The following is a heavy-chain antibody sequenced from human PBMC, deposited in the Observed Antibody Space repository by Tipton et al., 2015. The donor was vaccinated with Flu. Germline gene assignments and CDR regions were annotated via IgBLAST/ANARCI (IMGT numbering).Heavy chain of an antibody. CDR2: IRSKVNSYTT. CDR3: TSLCTSPTCVSGGEAFDY. V-gene: IGHV3-73*01. Sequence: QLVQSGGDLIQPGGSLRLSCAATGFTFSGSAMHWVRQASGKGLEWVGRIRSKVNSYTTEYAASVKGRFTISRDDSRNTAYLLMNSLKTGDTAVYYCTSLCTSPTCVSGGEAFDYWGQGILVTVSS. CDR1: GFTFSGSA. J-gene: IGHJ4*02. D-gene: IGHD2/OR15-2a*01.